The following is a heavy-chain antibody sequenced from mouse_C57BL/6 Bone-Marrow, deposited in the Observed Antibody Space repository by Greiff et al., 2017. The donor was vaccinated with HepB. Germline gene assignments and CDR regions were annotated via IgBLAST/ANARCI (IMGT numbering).Heavy chain of an antibody. CDR2: IDPNSGGT. V-gene: IGHV1-72*01. CDR3: ARNPSPGYSNPYWYFDV. CDR1: GYTFTSYW. Sequence: QVQLKQPGAELVKPGASVKLSCKASGYTFTSYWMHWVKQRPGRGLEWIGRIDPNSGGTKYNEKFKSKATLTVDKPSSTAYMQLSSLTSEDSAVYYCARNPSPGYSNPYWYFDVWGTGTTVTVSS. D-gene: IGHD2-5*01. J-gene: IGHJ1*03.